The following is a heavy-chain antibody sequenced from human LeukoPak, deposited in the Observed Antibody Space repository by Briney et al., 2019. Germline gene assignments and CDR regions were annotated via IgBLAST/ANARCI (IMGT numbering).Heavy chain of an antibody. CDR1: GGSISSGSYY. Sequence: SETLSLTCTVSGGSISSGSYYWSWIRQPAGKGLEWIGRIYTSGSTNYNPSLKSRVTMSVDTSKNQFSLKLSSVTAADTAVYYCARDREDIVVVPAVDWGQGTLVTVSS. V-gene: IGHV4-61*02. CDR2: IYTSGST. D-gene: IGHD2-2*01. CDR3: ARDREDIVVVPAVD. J-gene: IGHJ4*02.